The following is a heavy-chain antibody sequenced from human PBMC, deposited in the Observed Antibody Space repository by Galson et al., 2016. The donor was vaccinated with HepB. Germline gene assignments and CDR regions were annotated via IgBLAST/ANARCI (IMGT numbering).Heavy chain of an antibody. CDR1: GDSVSSNSAA. V-gene: IGHV6-1*01. Sequence: CAISGDSVSSNSAAWNWIRQSPSRGLAWLGRTYYRSNWINEYAVSVKGRITIKSDTSKNQFSLQLNSVTPEDTAVYYCARGAYSSQRFDFWGQGTLVTVSS. CDR2: TYYRSNWIN. J-gene: IGHJ4*02. D-gene: IGHD5-18*01. CDR3: ARGAYSSQRFDF.